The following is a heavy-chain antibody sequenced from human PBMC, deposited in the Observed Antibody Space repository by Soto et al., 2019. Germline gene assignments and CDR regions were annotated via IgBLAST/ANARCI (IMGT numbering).Heavy chain of an antibody. CDR3: ARDIGFDYVN. J-gene: IGHJ4*02. CDR2: IKEDGSEI. V-gene: IGHV3-7*01. CDR1: GFNVMSYW. Sequence: GGSLRLSCGVSGFNVMSYWMGWVRQAPGKGLEWVASIKEDGSEIYYLQSVRGRFTISRDSAGNALHLAMNYLSAEDTAVYFCARDIGFDYVNWGQGTLVTVS. D-gene: IGHD3-16*01.